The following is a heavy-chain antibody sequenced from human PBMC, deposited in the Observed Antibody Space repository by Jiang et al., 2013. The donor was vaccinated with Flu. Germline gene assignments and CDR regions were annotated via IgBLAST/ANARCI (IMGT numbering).Heavy chain of an antibody. CDR1: GDSMTGYY. Sequence: GLVKPSETLSLTCAVSGDSMTGYYYNWIRQPPGKGLEWVGYIYYSGTTKYNPSLKSRVTISVDTSRNEFSLKLSSVTAADTAVYYCARLSVSYYYDKGTFNIWGRGTMVTVSS. CDR2: IYYSGTT. V-gene: IGHV4-59*08. CDR3: ARLSVSYYYDKGTFNI. D-gene: IGHD3-22*01. J-gene: IGHJ3*02.